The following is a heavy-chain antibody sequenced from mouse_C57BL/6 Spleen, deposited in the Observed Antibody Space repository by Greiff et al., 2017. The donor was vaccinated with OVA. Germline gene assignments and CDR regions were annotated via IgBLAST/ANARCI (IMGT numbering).Heavy chain of an antibody. CDR1: GYAFSSSW. CDR3: ARNSYDGYYVLWFAY. V-gene: IGHV1-82*01. D-gene: IGHD2-3*01. Sequence: QVQLQQSGPELVKPGASVKISCKASGYAFSSSWMNWVKQRPGKGLEWIGRIYTGDGDTNYNGKFKGKATLTADKSSSTAYMQLSSLTSEDSAVYVCARNSYDGYYVLWFAYWGQGTLVTVSA. J-gene: IGHJ3*01. CDR2: IYTGDGDT.